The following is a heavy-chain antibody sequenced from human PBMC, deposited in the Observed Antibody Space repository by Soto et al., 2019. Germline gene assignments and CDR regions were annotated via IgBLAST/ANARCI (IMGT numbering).Heavy chain of an antibody. CDR2: IYYSGST. CDR3: ARIDVGIAAAGDFDY. J-gene: IGHJ4*02. D-gene: IGHD6-13*01. V-gene: IGHV4-39*01. CDR1: GGSISSSSYY. Sequence: SETLSLTCTVSGGSISSSSYYWGWIRQPPGKGLEWIGSIYYSGSTYYNPSLKSRVTISVDTSKNQFSLKLSSATAADTAVYYCARIDVGIAAAGDFDYWGQGTLVTVSS.